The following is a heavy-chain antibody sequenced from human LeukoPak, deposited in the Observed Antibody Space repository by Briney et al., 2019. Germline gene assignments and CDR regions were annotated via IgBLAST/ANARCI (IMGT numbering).Heavy chain of an antibody. D-gene: IGHD4-17*01. CDR2: IYYSGST. CDR3: ASDYGDSYFDY. V-gene: IGHV4-39*01. CDR1: GGSISSSSYY. J-gene: IGHJ4*02. Sequence: SGTLCLTCAVSGGSISSSSYYWGWIRQPPGKGLDWIVSIYYSGSTYYNPSLKSRVTISVHTTNNQFSLKLSSLTAADTAVYYCASDYGDSYFDYWGQGTLVTVSS.